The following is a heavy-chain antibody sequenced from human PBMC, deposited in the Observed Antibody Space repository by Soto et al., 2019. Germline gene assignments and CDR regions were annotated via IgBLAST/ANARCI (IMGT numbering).Heavy chain of an antibody. V-gene: IGHV3-74*01. D-gene: IGHD4-17*01. CDR1: GFTFSSYW. Sequence: EVQLVESGGGLVQPGGSLRLSCAASGFTFSSYWMHWVRQAPGKGLVWVSRIKSDGSDTSYADSVKGRFTISRDNAKNTLYLQMSSLRAEDTAVYYCVRVAYGDLGGWGQVTLVTVSS. CDR3: VRVAYGDLGG. J-gene: IGHJ4*02. CDR2: IKSDGSDT.